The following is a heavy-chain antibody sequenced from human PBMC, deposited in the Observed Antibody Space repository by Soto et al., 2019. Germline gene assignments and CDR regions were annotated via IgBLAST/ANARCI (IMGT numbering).Heavy chain of an antibody. CDR2: IYTSGST. D-gene: IGHD3-3*01. CDR1: GGSISSDY. J-gene: IGHJ6*02. CDR3: ARDGYYDFWSGYSSGYYYYGMDV. Sequence: SETLSLTCTVSGGSISSDYWSWIRQPAGKGLEWIGRIYTSGSTNYNPSLKSRVTMSVDTSKNQFSLKLSSVTAADTAVYYCARDGYYDFWSGYSSGYYYYGMDVWGQGTTVTVS. V-gene: IGHV4-4*07.